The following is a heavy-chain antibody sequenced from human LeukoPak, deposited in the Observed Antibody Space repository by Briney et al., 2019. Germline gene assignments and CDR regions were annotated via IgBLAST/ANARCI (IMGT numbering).Heavy chain of an antibody. D-gene: IGHD6-25*01. Sequence: GGYLRLSCAASGFIFSSYAMSWVRQVPGKGLEWVSAISGSGRSTYYEDSVKGRFTISRDNSKNTLYLQMNSLRAEDTAVYYCAKERRAAYEMDVWGQGTTVTVSS. V-gene: IGHV3-23*01. J-gene: IGHJ6*02. CDR3: AKERRAAYEMDV. CDR1: GFIFSSYA. CDR2: ISGSGRST.